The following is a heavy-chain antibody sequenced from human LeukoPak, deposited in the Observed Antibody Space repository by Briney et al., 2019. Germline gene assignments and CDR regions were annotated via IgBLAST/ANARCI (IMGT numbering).Heavy chain of an antibody. D-gene: IGHD1-7*01. CDR1: GYSFTSYY. V-gene: IGHV1-2*02. CDR2: IHPNSGGT. CDR3: ARGPITGTFDY. J-gene: IGHJ4*01. Sequence: GESLKISCKGSGYSFTSYYMHWVRQAPGQGLEWMGWIHPNSGGTYYAQKFQGRVTMTRDPSISTAYMELTRLTSDDTAVYYCARGPITGTFDYWGQGTLVTVSS.